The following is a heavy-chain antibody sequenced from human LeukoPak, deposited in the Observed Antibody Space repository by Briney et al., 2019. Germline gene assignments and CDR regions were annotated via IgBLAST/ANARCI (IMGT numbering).Heavy chain of an antibody. V-gene: IGHV3-30*02. CDR3: AKELFWSGRGYYFDY. CDR2: IRYDGSNK. J-gene: IGHJ4*02. D-gene: IGHD3-3*01. CDR1: GFTFSSYG. Sequence: GGSLRLSCAASGFTFSSYGMHWVRQAPGEGLEWVAFIRYDGSNKYYADSVKGRFTISRDNSKNTLYLQMNSLRAEDTAVYYCAKELFWSGRGYYFDYWGQGTLVTVSS.